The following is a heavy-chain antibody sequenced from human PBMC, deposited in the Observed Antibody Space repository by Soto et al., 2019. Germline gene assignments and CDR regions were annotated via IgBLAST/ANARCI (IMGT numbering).Heavy chain of an antibody. Sequence: QVQLVESGGGVVQPGRSLRLSCAASGITFSSYGMHWVRQAPGKGLAWVAVISYDGTNKYYGDSVKGRLSISRDNSKNTLYLQMNSLRAEDTAAYYCAKGLGWRVLGDAFDIWGQGTMVTVSS. D-gene: IGHD3-16*01. CDR3: AKGLGWRVLGDAFDI. CDR1: GITFSSYG. J-gene: IGHJ3*02. CDR2: ISYDGTNK. V-gene: IGHV3-30*18.